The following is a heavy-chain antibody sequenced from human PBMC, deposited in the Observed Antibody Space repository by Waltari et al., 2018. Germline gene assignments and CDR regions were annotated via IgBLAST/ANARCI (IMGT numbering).Heavy chain of an antibody. CDR2: ISGGGGST. V-gene: IGHV3-23*01. J-gene: IGHJ4*02. Sequence: EVQLLESGGGLVQPGGSLRLPCAASGFTFSSYAMSGVRQAPGKGLEWASAISGGGGSTYYADSVKGRFTISRDNSKNTLYLQMNSLRAEDTAVYYCANDHSNVDYWGQGTLVTVSS. CDR1: GFTFSSYA. D-gene: IGHD4-4*01. CDR3: ANDHSNVDY.